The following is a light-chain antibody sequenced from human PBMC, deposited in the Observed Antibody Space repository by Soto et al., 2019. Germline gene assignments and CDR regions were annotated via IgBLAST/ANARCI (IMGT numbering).Light chain of an antibody. CDR2: DVS. V-gene: IGLV2-14*01. CDR1: SSDVGGYNY. Sequence: QSALTQPASVSGSPGQSITISCTGTSSDVGGYNYVSWYQQHPGKAPKLMIYDVSNRPSGVSNRFSGSKSGNTASLTISGLQAEDEADYYCSSYTSSSNLLGTGTKVTVL. J-gene: IGLJ1*01. CDR3: SSYTSSSNL.